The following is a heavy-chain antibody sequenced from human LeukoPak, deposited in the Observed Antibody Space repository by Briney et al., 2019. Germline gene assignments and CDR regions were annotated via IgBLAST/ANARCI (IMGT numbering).Heavy chain of an antibody. Sequence: VSVKVSCKASGYTFTSYYMHWVRQAPGQGLEWMGIINPSGGSTSCAQKFQGRVTMTRDTSISTAYMELSRLRSDDTAVYYCARVDADYGEYGDYWGQGTLVTVSS. V-gene: IGHV1-46*01. CDR3: ARVDADYGEYGDY. CDR2: INPSGGST. CDR1: GYTFTSYY. D-gene: IGHD4-17*01. J-gene: IGHJ4*02.